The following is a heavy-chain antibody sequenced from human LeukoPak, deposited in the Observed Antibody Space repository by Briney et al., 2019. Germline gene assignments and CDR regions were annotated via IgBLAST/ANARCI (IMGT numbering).Heavy chain of an antibody. V-gene: IGHV4-59*01. Sequence: PSDTLSLTCTVSGGSINRYYWNWIRQTPGKGLEWIGYISYSGSTSYNPSLKSRVTISVDTSKNQFSLKLSSVTAADTAVYYCAKLGGVYGSGPTTHWFDPWGQGTLVTVSS. CDR1: GGSINRYY. D-gene: IGHD3-10*01. CDR2: ISYSGST. CDR3: AKLGGVYGSGPTTHWFDP. J-gene: IGHJ5*02.